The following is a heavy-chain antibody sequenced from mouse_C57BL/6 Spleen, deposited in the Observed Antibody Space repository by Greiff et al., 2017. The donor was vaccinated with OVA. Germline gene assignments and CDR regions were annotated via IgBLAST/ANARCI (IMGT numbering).Heavy chain of an antibody. CDR3: ARLTTVVARYYAMDY. J-gene: IGHJ4*01. CDR2: IDPSDSYT. D-gene: IGHD1-1*01. Sequence: QVQLQQPGAELVMPGASVKLSCKASGYTFTSYWMHWVKQRPGQGLEWIGEIDPSDSYTNYNQKFKGKSTLTVDKSSSTAYMQLSSLTSEDSAVYYCARLTTVVARYYAMDYWGQGTSVTVSS. V-gene: IGHV1-69*01. CDR1: GYTFTSYW.